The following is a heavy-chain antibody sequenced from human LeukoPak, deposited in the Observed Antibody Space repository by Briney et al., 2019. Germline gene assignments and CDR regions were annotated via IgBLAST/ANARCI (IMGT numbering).Heavy chain of an antibody. CDR1: GFTFSSYG. CDR3: AKDPAVAGPLDY. J-gene: IGHJ4*02. CDR2: ISYDGSNK. D-gene: IGHD6-19*01. V-gene: IGHV3-30*18. Sequence: GGSLRLSCAASGFTFSSYGMHWVRQAPGMGLEWVAVISYDGSNKYYADSVKGRFTISRDNSKNTLYLQMNSLRAEDTAVYYCAKDPAVAGPLDYWGQGTLVTVSS.